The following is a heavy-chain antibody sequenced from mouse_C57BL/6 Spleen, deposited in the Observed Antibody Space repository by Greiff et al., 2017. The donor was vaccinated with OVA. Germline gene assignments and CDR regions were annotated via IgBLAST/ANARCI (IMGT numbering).Heavy chain of an antibody. Sequence: QVQLQQPGAELVKPGASVKLSCKASGYTFTSYWMQWVKQRPGQGLEWIGEIDPSDSYTNYNQKFKGKATLTVDTSSSTAYMQLSSLTSEDSAVYYCAFITTVVATSYWGQGATLTVSS. CDR1: GYTFTSYW. J-gene: IGHJ2*01. D-gene: IGHD1-1*01. CDR3: AFITTVVATSY. V-gene: IGHV1-50*01. CDR2: IDPSDSYT.